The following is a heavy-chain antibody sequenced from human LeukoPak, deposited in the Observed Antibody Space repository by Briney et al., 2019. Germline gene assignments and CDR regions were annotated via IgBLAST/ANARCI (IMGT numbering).Heavy chain of an antibody. J-gene: IGHJ4*02. CDR3: ARAGTRAVAGTLDY. CDR2: IGAYNGNT. CDR1: GYTFTSYG. Sequence: ASVKVSCKASGYTFTSYGISWVRQAPGQGLEWMGWIGAYNGNTNYAQKLQGRVTMTTDTSTSTAYMELRSLRSDDTAVYYCARAGTRAVAGTLDYWGQGTLVTVSS. D-gene: IGHD6-19*01. V-gene: IGHV1-18*01.